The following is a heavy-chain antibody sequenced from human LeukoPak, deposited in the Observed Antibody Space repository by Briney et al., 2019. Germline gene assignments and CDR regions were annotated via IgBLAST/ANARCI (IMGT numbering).Heavy chain of an antibody. CDR1: GGTFSSYA. J-gene: IGHJ4*02. CDR3: AREWELLLDY. Sequence: SVKVSCKASGGTFSSYAISWVRQAPGQGLEWMGRIIPILGIANYAQKFQGRVTITADKSTSTAYMELSSLRSDDTAVYYCAREWELLLDYWGQGTLVTVSS. D-gene: IGHD1-26*01. V-gene: IGHV1-69*04. CDR2: IIPILGIA.